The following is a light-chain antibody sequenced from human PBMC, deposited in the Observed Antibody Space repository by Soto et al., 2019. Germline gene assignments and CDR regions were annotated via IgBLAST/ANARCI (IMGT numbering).Light chain of an antibody. CDR3: QQYNNWPPLT. Sequence: EIVMTQSPATLSVSPGERATLSCRASQSVSSNLAWYQQKPGQAPRLLTYGASTRATGIPARFSGSGSGTEFTLTISSLQSEDFALYYCQQYNNWPPLTFGGGTKVEIK. J-gene: IGKJ4*01. CDR2: GAS. V-gene: IGKV3-15*01. CDR1: QSVSSN.